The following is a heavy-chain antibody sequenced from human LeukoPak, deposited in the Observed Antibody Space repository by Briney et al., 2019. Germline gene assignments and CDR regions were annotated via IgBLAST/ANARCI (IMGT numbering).Heavy chain of an antibody. J-gene: IGHJ4*02. D-gene: IGHD1-1*01. CDR3: ARERPTTTAFNY. CDR1: GFTFSTYS. CDR2: ISGSSSNI. V-gene: IGHV3-21*01. Sequence: GGSLRLSCAASGFTFSTYSMNWVRQAPGKGLEWVSYISGSSSNIYYPDSVKGRFTISRDNAKNSLFLQMNSLRAEDTAVYYCARERPTTTAFNYWGQGTLVTVSS.